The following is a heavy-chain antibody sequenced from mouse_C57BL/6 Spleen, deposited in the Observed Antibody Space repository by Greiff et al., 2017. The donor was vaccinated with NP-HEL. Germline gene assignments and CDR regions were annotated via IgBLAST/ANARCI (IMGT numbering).Heavy chain of an antibody. V-gene: IGHV1-15*01. D-gene: IGHD1-1*02. CDR2: IDPETGGT. Sequence: QVHVKQSGAELVRPGASVTLSCKASGYTFTDYEMHWVKQTPVHGLEWIGAIDPETGGTAYNQKFKGKAILTADKSSSTAYMELRSLTSEDSAVYYCTRDGGGAMDYWGQGTSVTVSS. CDR3: TRDGGGAMDY. CDR1: GYTFTDYE. J-gene: IGHJ4*01.